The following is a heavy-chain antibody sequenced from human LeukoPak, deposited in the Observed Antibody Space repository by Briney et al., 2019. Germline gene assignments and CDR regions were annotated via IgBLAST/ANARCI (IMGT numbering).Heavy chain of an antibody. J-gene: IGHJ4*02. CDR1: GFTFDDYG. CDR3: AKGPHMYPWPPYFEN. CDR2: INWNGGST. D-gene: IGHD3-9*01. Sequence: PGGSLRLSCAASGFTFDDYGMSWVRQAPGKGLEWVSGINWNGGSTGYADSVKGRFSISRDNNRKSLFLQMNSLRPEDTAFYYCAKGPHMYPWPPYFENWGQGTLVTVSA. V-gene: IGHV3-20*04.